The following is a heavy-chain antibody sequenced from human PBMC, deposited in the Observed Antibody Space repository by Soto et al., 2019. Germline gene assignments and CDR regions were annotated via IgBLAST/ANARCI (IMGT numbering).Heavy chain of an antibody. Sequence: KESGPTLVKPTQTLTLTCSFSGFSLTTSGMGVGWIRQPPGRALEWLAVIYWDDDKRYSPSLKSRLTITKDTAKNQVVLTRTNMDPVDTATCYCVRRRRLWDGGICYYSWFDPWGQGALVTVSS. J-gene: IGHJ5*02. CDR3: VRRRRLWDGGICYYSWFDP. CDR1: GFSLTTSGMG. V-gene: IGHV2-5*02. CDR2: IYWDDDK. D-gene: IGHD2-15*01.